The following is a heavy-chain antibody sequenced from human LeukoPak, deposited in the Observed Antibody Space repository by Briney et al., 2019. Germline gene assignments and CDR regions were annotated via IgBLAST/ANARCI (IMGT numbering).Heavy chain of an antibody. CDR2: INSDGSST. CDR1: GFTFSSHW. J-gene: IGHJ1*01. D-gene: IGHD3-22*01. CDR3: AGPQWDSSGSVYFQH. V-gene: IGHV3-74*01. Sequence: GGSLRLSCAASGFTFSSHWLHWVRQAPGKGLVWVSRINSDGSSTSYADPVKGRFTISRDNAKNSLYLQVNSLRAEDTAVYFCAGPQWDSSGSVYFQHWGQGTLVTVSS.